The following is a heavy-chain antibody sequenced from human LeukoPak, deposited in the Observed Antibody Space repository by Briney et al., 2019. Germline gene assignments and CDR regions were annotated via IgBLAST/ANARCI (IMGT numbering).Heavy chain of an antibody. CDR3: VRGYSFGPYGMDV. V-gene: IGHV3-64D*09. Sequence: GGSLRLSCSASGFPFSSYAMHWVRQAPGKGREYVSAISDSGGSTYYADSVKGRFTISRDNSKNTLYLQMSSLRAEDTAVYFCVRGYSFGPYGMDVWGQGTTVTVSS. D-gene: IGHD2-15*01. J-gene: IGHJ6*02. CDR2: ISDSGGST. CDR1: GFPFSSYA.